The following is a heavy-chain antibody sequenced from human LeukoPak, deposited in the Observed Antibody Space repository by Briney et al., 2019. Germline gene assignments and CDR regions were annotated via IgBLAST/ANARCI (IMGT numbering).Heavy chain of an antibody. Sequence: GGSLRLSCAASGFTFSSYAMSWVRQAPGKGLEWVSAISGSGGSTYYADSVKGRFTISRDNSKNTLYLQMNSLRAEDTAVYYCAKVRGIAVAGLRSFWDYWGQGTLVTVSS. CDR3: AKVRGIAVAGLRSFWDY. J-gene: IGHJ4*02. D-gene: IGHD6-19*01. V-gene: IGHV3-23*01. CDR1: GFTFSSYA. CDR2: ISGSGGST.